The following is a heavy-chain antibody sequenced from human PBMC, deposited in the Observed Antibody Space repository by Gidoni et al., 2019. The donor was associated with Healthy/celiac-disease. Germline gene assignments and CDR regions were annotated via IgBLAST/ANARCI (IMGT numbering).Heavy chain of an antibody. CDR1: GFTFSSYW. J-gene: IGHJ6*02. Sequence: EVQLVESGGGLVQPGGSLRLSCAASGFTFSSYWMHWVRQAPGKGLGWVSRINRDGSSTSYADSVKGRFTISRDNAKNTLYLQMNSLRAEDTAVYYCARETDDYYYYGMDVWGQGTTVTVSS. V-gene: IGHV3-74*01. CDR2: INRDGSST. CDR3: ARETDDYYYYGMDV.